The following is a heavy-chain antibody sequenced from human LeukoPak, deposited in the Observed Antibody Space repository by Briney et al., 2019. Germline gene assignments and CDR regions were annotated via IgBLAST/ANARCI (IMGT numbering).Heavy chain of an antibody. CDR1: GGSISSYY. CDR2: IYYNGST. Sequence: SETLSLTCTVSGGSISSYYWSWIRQPPGKGLEWIGYIYYNGSTRYNPSLKSRVTISVDTSKNQLSLKLSSVTAADTAVYYCARSKVRGVDYYYYGMDVWGQGTTVTVSS. D-gene: IGHD3-10*01. V-gene: IGHV4-59*12. CDR3: ARSKVRGVDYYYYGMDV. J-gene: IGHJ6*02.